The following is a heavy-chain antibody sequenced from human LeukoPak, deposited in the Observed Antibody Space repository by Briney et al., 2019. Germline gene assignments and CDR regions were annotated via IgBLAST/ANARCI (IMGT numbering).Heavy chain of an antibody. Sequence: QPGGSLRLSCAASGSTFSSHTMNWVRQAPGKGLEWISYISNTGSVIYYADSVKGRFTISRDNAKNTLYLQMNSLRAEDTAVYYCARDCVPSCAFDIWGQGTMVTVSS. D-gene: IGHD2-2*01. CDR1: GSTFSSHT. J-gene: IGHJ3*02. CDR3: ARDCVPSCAFDI. CDR2: ISNTGSVI. V-gene: IGHV3-48*04.